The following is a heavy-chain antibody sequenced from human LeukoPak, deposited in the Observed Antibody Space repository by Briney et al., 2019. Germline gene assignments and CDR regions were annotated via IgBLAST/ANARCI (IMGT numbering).Heavy chain of an antibody. CDR1: GFTFSSYD. CDR2: NGTAGDT. D-gene: IGHD3-9*01. V-gene: IGHV3-13*01. CDR3: ARGNRGYFDSGQDAFHY. Sequence: GGSLRLSCAASGFTFSSYDMHWVRQATGKGLEWVSANGTAGDTYYPGSVKGRFTISRENAKNSLYLQMNSLRAGDTAVYYCARGNRGYFDSGQDAFHYWGQGTLASLSS. J-gene: IGHJ4*02.